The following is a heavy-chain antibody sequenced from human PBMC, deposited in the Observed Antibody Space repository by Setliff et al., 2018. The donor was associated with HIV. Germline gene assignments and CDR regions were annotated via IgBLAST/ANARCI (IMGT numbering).Heavy chain of an antibody. D-gene: IGHD2-15*01. Sequence: SETLSLTCTVSGDSISSYYWNCIRQPPGKALEWIGYIYYGSTHYNPSFEGRVTISVDTSKNQFSLKLRSVTAADTAMYYCSRRRCSAASCPDNSWNWLDPWGQGTLVTVSS. CDR2: IYYGST. CDR3: SRRRCSAASCPDNSWNWLDP. CDR1: GDSISSYY. V-gene: IGHV4-59*08. J-gene: IGHJ5*02.